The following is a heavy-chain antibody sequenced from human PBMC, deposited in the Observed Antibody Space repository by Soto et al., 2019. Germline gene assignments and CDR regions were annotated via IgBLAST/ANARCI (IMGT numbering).Heavy chain of an antibody. CDR2: VYSGGAT. D-gene: IGHD3-10*01. Sequence: QLVETGGGLIQPGTSLTLPCAASGFSVSRNYMTWVRQAPGKGLEWVSFVYSGGATFYADSVKGRFIVSRDDSQNTTYLQMNNLRAEDTAVYYCARVPGRLWGRGTLVTVAS. J-gene: IGHJ4*02. V-gene: IGHV3-53*02. CDR1: GFSVSRNY. CDR3: ARVPGRL.